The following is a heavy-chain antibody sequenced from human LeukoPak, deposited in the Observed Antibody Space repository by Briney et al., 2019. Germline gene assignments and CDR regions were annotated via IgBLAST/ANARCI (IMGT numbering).Heavy chain of an antibody. Sequence: PGGSLRLSCAASGFTFSSYWLSWVRQAPGKGLEWVANIKLDGSAKYYVDSVKGRFTISRDNAKNTLYLQMNSLRAEDTAVYYCARAITVTPHGYDYWGQGTLVTVSS. D-gene: IGHD4-17*01. CDR3: ARAITVTPHGYDY. V-gene: IGHV3-7*01. CDR1: GFTFSSYW. CDR2: IKLDGSAK. J-gene: IGHJ4*02.